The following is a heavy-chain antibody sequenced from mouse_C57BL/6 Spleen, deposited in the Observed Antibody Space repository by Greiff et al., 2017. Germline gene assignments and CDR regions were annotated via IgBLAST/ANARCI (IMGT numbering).Heavy chain of an antibody. CDR3: ARWDYGSSSWFAY. Sequence: VQLQQPGAELVRPGSSVKLSCKASGYTFTSYWMHWVKQRPIQGLEWIGNIDPSDSETHYNQKFKDKATLTVDKSSSTAYMQLSSLTSEDSAVYYCARWDYGSSSWFAYWGQGTLVTVSA. D-gene: IGHD1-1*01. J-gene: IGHJ3*01. V-gene: IGHV1-52*01. CDR2: IDPSDSET. CDR1: GYTFTSYW.